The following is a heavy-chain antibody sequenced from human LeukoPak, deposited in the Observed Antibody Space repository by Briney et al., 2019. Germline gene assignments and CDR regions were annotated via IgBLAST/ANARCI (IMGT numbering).Heavy chain of an antibody. D-gene: IGHD4-23*01. CDR2: INPNSGGT. V-gene: IGHV1-2*02. J-gene: IGHJ6*03. Sequence: GASVKVSCKASGYTFTGYYMHWVPQAPGQGLEWMGWINPNSGGTNYAQKFQGRVNMTRDTSISTAYMELSRLRSDDTAVYYCARDGGGNIGYYYYMDVWGKGTTVTVSS. CDR1: GYTFTGYY. CDR3: ARDGGGNIGYYYYMDV.